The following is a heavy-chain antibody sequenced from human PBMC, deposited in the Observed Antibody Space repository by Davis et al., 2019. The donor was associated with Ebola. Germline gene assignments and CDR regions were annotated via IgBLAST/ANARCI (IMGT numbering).Heavy chain of an antibody. J-gene: IGHJ6*02. CDR3: ASTVYSYNYAMDV. D-gene: IGHD2-8*01. CDR2: IKSNGDST. CDR1: GFTFSNYG. V-gene: IGHV3-64*04. Sequence: GESLKISCSASGFTFSNYGIHWVRQAPGKGLEYVSAIKSNGDSTNYADSVKGRFTISRDNSKNTLYLQMNSLRAEDTAAYYCASTVYSYNYAMDVWGQGTTVTVSS.